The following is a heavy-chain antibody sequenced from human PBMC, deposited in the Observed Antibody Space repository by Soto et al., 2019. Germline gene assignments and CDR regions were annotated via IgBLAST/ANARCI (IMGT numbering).Heavy chain of an antibody. J-gene: IGHJ4*02. CDR1: GFTVSNNY. CDR2: IYSGGST. D-gene: IGHD3-22*01. V-gene: IGHV3-53*01. Sequence: PGGSLRLSYETSGFTVSNNYMSWVRQAPGKGLEWVSVIYSGGSTYYADSVKGRFTISRDNSKNTLYLQMNSLRAEDTAVYYCARANYYDSSGYFYWGQGT. CDR3: ARANYYDSSGYFY.